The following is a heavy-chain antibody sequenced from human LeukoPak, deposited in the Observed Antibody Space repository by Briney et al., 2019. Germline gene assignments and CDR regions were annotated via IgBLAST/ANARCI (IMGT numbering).Heavy chain of an antibody. CDR1: GYTFTSYY. CDR3: ARAKRRYSSSWRTYYFDY. Sequence: ASVKVSCKASGYTFTSYYMHWVRQAPGQGLEWMGIINPSGGSTSYTQKIQGRVTMTRDTSTSTVYMELSSRRSEDTAVYYYARAKRRYSSSWRTYYFDYWGQGTLVTVSS. J-gene: IGHJ4*02. V-gene: IGHV1-46*01. D-gene: IGHD6-13*01. CDR2: INPSGGST.